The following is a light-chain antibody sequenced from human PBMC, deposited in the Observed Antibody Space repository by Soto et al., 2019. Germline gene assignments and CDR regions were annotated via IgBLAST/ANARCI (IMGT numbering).Light chain of an antibody. V-gene: IGKV1-12*01. CDR1: QDVGKW. Sequence: DIHINKSPPSVSAYVGDRVTITCRASQDVGKWLAWYQQKPGKAPTLLIHGASSLQSGVPPRYSGSGYGTDFTLTISSLQPEDFATYYCQQANSFPITFGQGTRLEIK. CDR2: GAS. CDR3: QQANSFPIT. J-gene: IGKJ5*01.